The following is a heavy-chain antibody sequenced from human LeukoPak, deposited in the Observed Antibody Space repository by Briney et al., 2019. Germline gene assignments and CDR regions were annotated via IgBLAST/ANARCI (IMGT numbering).Heavy chain of an antibody. J-gene: IGHJ6*03. D-gene: IGHD2-2*01. CDR2: ISAYNGNT. CDR1: GYTFTSYG. Sequence: ASVKVSCKASGYTFTSYGISWVRQAPGQGLEWMGWISAYNGNTNYAQKLQGRVTMTTDTSTSTAYMELRSLRSDDTAVYYRARDIVIVPAAMVRGYYYYYMDVWGKGTTVTISS. CDR3: ARDIVIVPAAMVRGYYYYYMDV. V-gene: IGHV1-18*01.